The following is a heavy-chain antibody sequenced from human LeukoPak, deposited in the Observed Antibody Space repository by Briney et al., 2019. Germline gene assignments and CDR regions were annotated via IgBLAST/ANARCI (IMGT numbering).Heavy chain of an antibody. D-gene: IGHD2-15*01. V-gene: IGHV1-8*03. CDR2: INTNSGNT. J-gene: IGHJ4*02. Sequence: ASVKVSCKASGYTFTTLDINWVRQATGQGLEWMGWINTNSGNTGNGQKFQGRVTITRNTSISTAYMELSSLRSEDTAVYYCARVDGSPDYWGQGTLVTVSS. CDR3: ARVDGSPDY. CDR1: GYTFTTLD.